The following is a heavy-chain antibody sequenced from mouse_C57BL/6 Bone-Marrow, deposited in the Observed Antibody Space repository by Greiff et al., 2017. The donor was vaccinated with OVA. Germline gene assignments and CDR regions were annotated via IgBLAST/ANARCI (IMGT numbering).Heavy chain of an antibody. CDR1: GFTFSSYT. D-gene: IGHD1-1*01. J-gene: IGHJ2*01. CDR3: ARLDYGSMVFDY. V-gene: IGHV5-9*01. CDR2: ISGGGGNT. Sequence: DVHLVESGGGLVKPGGSLKLSCAASGFTFSSYTMSWVRQTPEKRLEWVATISGGGGNTYYPDSVKGRFTISRDNAKNTLYLQMSSLRSEDTALYYCARLDYGSMVFDYWGQGTTLTVSS.